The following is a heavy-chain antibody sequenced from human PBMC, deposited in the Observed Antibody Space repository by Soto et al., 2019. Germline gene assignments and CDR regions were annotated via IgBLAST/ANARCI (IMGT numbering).Heavy chain of an antibody. CDR1: GFTFSSYG. Sequence: QVQLVESGGGVVRPGRSLRLSCAASGFTFSSYGMHWVRQAPGKGLVGVAVISYDGSNKDYAGSVKGRFTISRDNSKNTLYLQMNSLRAEDTAVYYCAKDQGIAPSYEHGMDVWGQGTTVTVSS. J-gene: IGHJ6*02. D-gene: IGHD6-13*01. CDR2: ISYDGSNK. CDR3: AKDQGIAPSYEHGMDV. V-gene: IGHV3-30*18.